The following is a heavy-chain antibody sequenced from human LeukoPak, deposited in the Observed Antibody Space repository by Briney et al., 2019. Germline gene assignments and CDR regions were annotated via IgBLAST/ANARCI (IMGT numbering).Heavy chain of an antibody. CDR2: IYYSGST. Sequence: SETLSLTCTVSGGSISSSSYYWGWIRQPPGKGLEWIGSIYYSGSTYYNPSLKSRVTIPVDTSKNQFSLKLSSVTAADTAVYYCARHGPRRITIFGVVTPRHSWFDPWGQGTLVTVSS. CDR3: ARHGPRRITIFGVVTPRHSWFDP. CDR1: GGSISSSSYY. V-gene: IGHV4-39*01. D-gene: IGHD3-3*01. J-gene: IGHJ5*02.